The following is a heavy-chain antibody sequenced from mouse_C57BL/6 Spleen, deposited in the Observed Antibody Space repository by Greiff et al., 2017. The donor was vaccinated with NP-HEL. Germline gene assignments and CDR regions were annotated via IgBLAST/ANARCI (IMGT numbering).Heavy chain of an antibody. CDR1: GYTFTDYY. Sequence: QVHVKQSGAELVRPGASVKLSCKASGYTFTDYYINWVKQRPGQGLEWIARIYPGSGNTYYNEKFKGKATLTAEKSSSTAYMQLSSLTSEDSAVYFCARSRDGGDSSGPFAYWGQGTLVTVSA. CDR3: ARSRDGGDSSGPFAY. CDR2: IYPGSGNT. V-gene: IGHV1-76*01. D-gene: IGHD3-2*02. J-gene: IGHJ3*01.